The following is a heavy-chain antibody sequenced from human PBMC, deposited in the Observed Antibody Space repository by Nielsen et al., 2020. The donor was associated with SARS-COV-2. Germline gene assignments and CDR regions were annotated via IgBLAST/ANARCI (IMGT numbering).Heavy chain of an antibody. D-gene: IGHD4-23*01. CDR3: AKDLPFYGGNDYYYGMDV. Sequence: GESLKISCAASGFTFSSYGMHWVRQAPGKGLEWVAVISYDGSNKYYADSVKGRFTISRDNSKNTLYLQINSLRAEDTAVYYCAKDLPFYGGNDYYYGMDVWGQGTTVTVSS. V-gene: IGHV3-30*18. CDR2: ISYDGSNK. J-gene: IGHJ6*02. CDR1: GFTFSSYG.